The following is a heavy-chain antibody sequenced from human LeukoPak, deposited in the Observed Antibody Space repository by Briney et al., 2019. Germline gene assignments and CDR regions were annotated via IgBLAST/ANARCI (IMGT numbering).Heavy chain of an antibody. CDR2: LGTYNGNT. Sequence: GGSVSVSCKASGYTFTTYAISWVRQAPGQGLEWMGWLGTYNGNTHYAQKLQGRVTMTTDTSTSTTYMELRSLRSDDTAVYYCARTPLYYDSVGFDSWGQGTLVTVSS. CDR1: GYTFTTYA. D-gene: IGHD3-22*01. V-gene: IGHV1-18*01. CDR3: ARTPLYYDSVGFDS. J-gene: IGHJ4*02.